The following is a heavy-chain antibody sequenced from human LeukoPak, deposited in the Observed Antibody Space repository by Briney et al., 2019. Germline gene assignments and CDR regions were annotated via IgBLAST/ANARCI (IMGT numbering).Heavy chain of an antibody. V-gene: IGHV1-8*01. CDR2: MNPNSGNT. J-gene: IGHJ4*02. Sequence: ASVKVSCKASGYTFTSYDINWVRQATGQGLEWMGWMNPNSGNTGYAQKFQGRVTMTRNTSISTAYMELSSLRSEDTAVYYCASPKGYCSSTSCYLAYWGQGTLVTVSS. CDR3: ASPKGYCSSTSCYLAY. D-gene: IGHD2-2*01. CDR1: GYTFTSYD.